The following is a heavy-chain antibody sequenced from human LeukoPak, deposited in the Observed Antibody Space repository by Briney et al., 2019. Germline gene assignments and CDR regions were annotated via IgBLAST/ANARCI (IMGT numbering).Heavy chain of an antibody. CDR1: GFTFSSYA. V-gene: IGHV3-30*04. D-gene: IGHD1-26*01. J-gene: IGHJ3*02. CDR2: ISYDGSNK. CDR3: ARYRFVVGATDSFDM. Sequence: GGSLRLSCAASGFTFSSYAMHWVRQAPGKGLEWVAVISYDGSNKYYADSVKGRFTISRDNAKNSLYLQMNSLRAEDTAVYYCARYRFVVGATDSFDMWGQGTTVTVSS.